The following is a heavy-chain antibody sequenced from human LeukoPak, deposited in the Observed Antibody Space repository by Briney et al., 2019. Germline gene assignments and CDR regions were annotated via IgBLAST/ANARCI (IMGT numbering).Heavy chain of an antibody. Sequence: PSETLSLTCAVYGGSFSGYSWNWIRQPPGKGLEWIGYIYYSGSTNYNPSLKSRVTILVDTSKNQFSLRLSSVTAADTAVYYCAREYSSSSGRRAFDIWGQGTMVTVSS. CDR3: AREYSSSSGRRAFDI. J-gene: IGHJ3*02. CDR2: IYYSGST. D-gene: IGHD6-6*01. CDR1: GGSFSGYS. V-gene: IGHV4-59*08.